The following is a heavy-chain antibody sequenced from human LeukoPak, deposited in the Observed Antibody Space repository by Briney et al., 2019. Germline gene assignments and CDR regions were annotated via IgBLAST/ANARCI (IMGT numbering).Heavy chain of an antibody. CDR1: GFTFSSYG. J-gene: IGHJ4*02. CDR3: ARDPPRYFDWLLSGDFDY. Sequence: PGGSLRLSCAASGFTFSSYGMHWVRQAPGKGLEWVAVIWYDGSNKYYADSVKGRFTISRDNSKNTLYLQMNSLRAEDTAVYYCARDPPRYFDWLLSGDFDYWGQGTLVTVSS. V-gene: IGHV3-33*01. CDR2: IWYDGSNK. D-gene: IGHD3-9*01.